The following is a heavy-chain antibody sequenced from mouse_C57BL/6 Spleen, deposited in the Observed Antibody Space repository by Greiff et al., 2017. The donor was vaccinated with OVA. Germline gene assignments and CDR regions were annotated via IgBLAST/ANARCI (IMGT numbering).Heavy chain of an antibody. V-gene: IGHV1-53*01. CDR1: GYTFTSYW. Sequence: QVQLQQPGPELVKPGASVKLSCKASGYTFTSYWMHWVKQRPGQGLEWIGNINPSNGGTNYNEKLKSKATLTVDKSSSTANMQRSSLTSEDSAVYFCARDGYYPFAYWGQGTLVTVSA. J-gene: IGHJ3*01. CDR2: INPSNGGT. D-gene: IGHD2-3*01. CDR3: ARDGYYPFAY.